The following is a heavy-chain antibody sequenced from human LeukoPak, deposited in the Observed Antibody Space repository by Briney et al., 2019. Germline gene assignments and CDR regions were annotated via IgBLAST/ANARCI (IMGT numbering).Heavy chain of an antibody. J-gene: IGHJ4*02. D-gene: IGHD3-10*01. CDR2: IYSGGST. CDR1: GFTVSSNY. CDR3: ARERLDYYGSGSYYFDY. V-gene: IGHV3-53*01. Sequence: GGSLRLSCAASGFTVSSNYMSWVRQAPGKGLEWVSVIYSGGSTYYADSVKGRFTISRDNSKNTLYLQMNSLRAEDTAVYYCARERLDYYGSGSYYFDYWGQGTLVTVSS.